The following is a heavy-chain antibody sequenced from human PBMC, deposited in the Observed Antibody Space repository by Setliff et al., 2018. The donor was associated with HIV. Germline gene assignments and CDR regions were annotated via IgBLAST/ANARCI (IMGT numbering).Heavy chain of an antibody. Sequence: SETLSLTCTVSGGSVSSSSYYWGWIRQPPGKGLEWIGSIYYSGSTYYNPSLKSRVTISVDSSGNQFSLTLTSVTAADTAVYYCARDRLTYYFDYWGQGTLVTVSS. CDR1: GGSVSSSSYY. J-gene: IGHJ4*02. D-gene: IGHD3-22*01. CDR2: IYYSGST. V-gene: IGHV4-39*07. CDR3: ARDRLTYYFDY.